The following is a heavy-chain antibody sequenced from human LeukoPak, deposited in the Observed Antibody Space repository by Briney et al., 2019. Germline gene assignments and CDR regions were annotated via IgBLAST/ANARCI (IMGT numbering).Heavy chain of an antibody. D-gene: IGHD4-23*01. V-gene: IGHV3-23*01. Sequence: TGGFLRLSCSASGFTFSNYAMSWVRQAPGKGLEWVSAINDGVGRAFYADAVRGRFTISRDNSQNTLYLQMNSLRAEDTAVYYCATGRHGGNSDYFDYWGQGTLVTVSS. CDR2: INDGVGRA. CDR3: ATGRHGGNSDYFDY. J-gene: IGHJ4*02. CDR1: GFTFSNYA.